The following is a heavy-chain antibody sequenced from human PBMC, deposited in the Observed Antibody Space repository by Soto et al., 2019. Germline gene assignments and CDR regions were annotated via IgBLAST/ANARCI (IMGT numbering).Heavy chain of an antibody. CDR3: ARRGLRGVSHIDY. J-gene: IGHJ4*02. CDR2: IYPGDSDT. CDR1: GYRFTSYW. Sequence: GESLKISCRGLGYRFTSYWIGWVRQMPGKGLEWMGIIYPGDSDTRYSPSFQGQVTISADKSISTAYLQWSSLKASDTAMYYCARRGLRGVSHIDYWGQGTLVTVSS. D-gene: IGHD5-12*01. V-gene: IGHV5-51*01.